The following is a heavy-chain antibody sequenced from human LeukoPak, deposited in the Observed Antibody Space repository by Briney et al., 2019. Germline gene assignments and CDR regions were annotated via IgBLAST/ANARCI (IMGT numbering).Heavy chain of an antibody. CDR1: GFTFDDYA. J-gene: IGHJ6*03. Sequence: PGGSLRLSCAASGFTFDDYAMHWVRQAPGKGLEWVSLISWDGGSTYYADSVKGRFTISRDNSKNSLYLQMNSLRAEDTAVYYCAKRRGLELFYYYYMDVWGKGTTVTVSS. V-gene: IGHV3-43D*03. CDR2: ISWDGGST. D-gene: IGHD1-7*01. CDR3: AKRRGLELFYYYYMDV.